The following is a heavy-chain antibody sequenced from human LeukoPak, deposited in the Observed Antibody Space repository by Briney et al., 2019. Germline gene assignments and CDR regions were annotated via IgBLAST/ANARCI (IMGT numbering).Heavy chain of an antibody. V-gene: IGHV3-66*01. CDR2: IYSSGGT. Sequence: RPGGSLRLSCAASGLTVSSNYMGWVRQAPGKGLEWLSIIYSSGGTYYADSVKDRFTVSRDNPRNTLYLQMNSLGTDDTAVYYCARSLVRGGYDYFDYWGQGTPVTVSS. D-gene: IGHD5-12*01. CDR1: GLTVSSNY. J-gene: IGHJ4*02. CDR3: ARSLVRGGYDYFDY.